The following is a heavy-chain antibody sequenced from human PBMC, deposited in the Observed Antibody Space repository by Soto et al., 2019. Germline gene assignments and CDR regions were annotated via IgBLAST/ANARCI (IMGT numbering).Heavy chain of an antibody. Sequence: EVQLLESGGGLVQPGGSLRLSCAASGFTFSSYAMSWVRQAPGKGLEWVSAISGSGGSTYYADSVKGRFTISRDNSKKLLYLQMNSLRAEDTAVYYCAKDSHLVRYGTLCVWGQGTLVTVSS. CDR1: GFTFSSYA. J-gene: IGHJ4*02. D-gene: IGHD3-16*01. CDR3: AKDSHLVRYGTLCV. CDR2: ISGSGGST. V-gene: IGHV3-23*01.